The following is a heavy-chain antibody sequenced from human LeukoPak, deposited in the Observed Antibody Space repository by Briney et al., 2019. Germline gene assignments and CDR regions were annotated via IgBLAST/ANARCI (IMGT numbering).Heavy chain of an antibody. CDR3: ARDVGWSSSH. CDR1: GYTFTGHY. D-gene: IGHD6-6*01. CDR2: INPTGGT. Sequence: GASVKVSCKASGYTFTGHYMNWVRLAPGQGLEWMGWINPTGGTTYAQKFQDRVTMTRDTSINTAYMELSGLRSDDTAVYYCARDVGWSSSHWGQGTLVTGSS. V-gene: IGHV1-2*02. J-gene: IGHJ4*02.